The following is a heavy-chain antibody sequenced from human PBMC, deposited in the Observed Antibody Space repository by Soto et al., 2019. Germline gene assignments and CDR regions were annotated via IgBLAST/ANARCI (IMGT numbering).Heavy chain of an antibody. J-gene: IGHJ4*02. Sequence: PSETLSLTCTVSGDSIKPYYWSWIRQPPGKRLEWIGYIYYTGSTTYNPSLESRVTMSVDTSRNQFSLKLSSVNAADTAVYYCAKYRRTEAEGFTLDYWGRGTLVTV. V-gene: IGHV4-59*01. CDR3: AKYRRTEAEGFTLDY. D-gene: IGHD6-13*01. CDR1: GDSIKPYY. CDR2: IYYTGST.